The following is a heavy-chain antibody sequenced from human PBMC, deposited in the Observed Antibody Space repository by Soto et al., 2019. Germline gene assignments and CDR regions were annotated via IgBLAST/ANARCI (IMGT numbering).Heavy chain of an antibody. Sequence: PSETLSLTCTVSGGSSSSGGYYWSWIRQHPGKGLEWIGYIYYSGSTYYNPSLKSRVTISVDTSKNQFSLKLSSVTAADTAVYYCARVKVLLWFGEAGYFDYWGQGTLVTVSS. CDR1: GGSSSSGGYY. CDR2: IYYSGST. D-gene: IGHD3-10*01. V-gene: IGHV4-31*03. J-gene: IGHJ4*02. CDR3: ARVKVLLWFGEAGYFDY.